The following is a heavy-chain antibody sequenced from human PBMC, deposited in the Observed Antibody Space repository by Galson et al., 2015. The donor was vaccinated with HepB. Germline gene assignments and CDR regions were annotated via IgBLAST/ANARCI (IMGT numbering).Heavy chain of an antibody. CDR1: KFTFSSYG. Sequence: SLRLSCAESKFTFSSYGMHWVRQAPGKGLEWVAFIWYDGSKESYADSVKGRFTISRDNSKNTLYPQMNSLRVEDTAIYYCARSVYQLQPPERFAMDGWGQGTTVTVS. CDR2: IWYDGSKE. D-gene: IGHD2-2*01. J-gene: IGHJ6*02. V-gene: IGHV3-33*01. CDR3: ARSVYQLQPPERFAMDG.